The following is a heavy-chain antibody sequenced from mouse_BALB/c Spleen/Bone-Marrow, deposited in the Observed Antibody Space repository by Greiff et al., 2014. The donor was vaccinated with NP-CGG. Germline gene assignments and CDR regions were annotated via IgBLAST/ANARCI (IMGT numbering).Heavy chain of an antibody. CDR3: SGPDYCGYLNY. CDR1: GFDFSRYW. J-gene: IGHJ2*01. CDR2: INPDSRTI. V-gene: IGHV4-1*02. D-gene: IGHD1-1*01. Sequence: DVKLQESGGGLVQPGGSLKLSCAASGFDFSRYWMSWVRQAPGKGLEWIGEINPDSRTINYSPSLKDKFIISRDNAKNTLYLRLNKVRSEDTALYYCSGPDYCGYLNYWGQGTTLTVSS.